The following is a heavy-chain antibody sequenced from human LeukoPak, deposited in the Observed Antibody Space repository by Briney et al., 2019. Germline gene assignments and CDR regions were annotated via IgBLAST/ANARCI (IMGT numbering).Heavy chain of an antibody. CDR2: IYAGRNT. CDR1: GGSISNYY. D-gene: IGHD2-21*02. V-gene: IGHV4-4*07. J-gene: IGHJ4*02. Sequence: SETLSLTCTVSGGSISNYYWSWIRQPAAKGLEWIGRIYAGRNTDHNPSLKSRVTMSLDSSKNQFSLRLTSVTAADTAVYYCAREHKDYDGDGYYYGYWGQGTLVTVPS. CDR3: AREHKDYDGDGYYYGY.